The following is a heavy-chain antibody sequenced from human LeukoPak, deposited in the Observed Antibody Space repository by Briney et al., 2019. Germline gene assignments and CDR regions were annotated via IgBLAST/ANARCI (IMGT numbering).Heavy chain of an antibody. J-gene: IGHJ4*02. D-gene: IGHD1-1*01. Sequence: PGGSLRLSCAASGFTFSTSDMNWVRQTPGKGLEWVAFVQNDGSDKFFADSVKGRFTVSRDNSKNTLYLQMNSLRADDTAVYYCAKERQLEPFDCWGQGTLVTVSS. V-gene: IGHV3-30*02. CDR1: GFTFSTSD. CDR3: AKERQLEPFDC. CDR2: VQNDGSDK.